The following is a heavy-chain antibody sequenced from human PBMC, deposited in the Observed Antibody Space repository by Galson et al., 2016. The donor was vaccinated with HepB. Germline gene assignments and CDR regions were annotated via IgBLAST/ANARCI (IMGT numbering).Heavy chain of an antibody. V-gene: IGHV3-21*01. D-gene: IGHD4-17*01. CDR1: GFTLAGNG. Sequence: SLRLSCAASGFTLAGNGMTWARQAPGKGLEWVSDIGGSDGYTYYADSVKGRFSISRDNAKNSLFLQMSSLRAEDTAMYYCAKVTTVSTSLSNYAMDVWGQGTLVTVAS. CDR3: AKVTTVSTSLSNYAMDV. CDR2: IGGSDGYT. J-gene: IGHJ4*02.